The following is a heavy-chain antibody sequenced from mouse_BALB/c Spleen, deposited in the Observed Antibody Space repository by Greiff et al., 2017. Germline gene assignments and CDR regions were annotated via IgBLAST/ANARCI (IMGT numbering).Heavy chain of an antibody. J-gene: IGHJ4*01. CDR1: GFNIKDTY. CDR3: AGLQDDAMDY. CDR2: IDPANGNT. D-gene: IGHD2-1*01. V-gene: IGHV14-3*02. Sequence: VQLQQSGAELVKPGASVKLSCTASGFNIKDTYMHWVKQRPEQGLEWIGRIDPANGNTKYDPKFQGKATITADTSSNTAYLQLSSLTSEDTAVYYCAGLQDDAMDYWGQGTSVTVSS.